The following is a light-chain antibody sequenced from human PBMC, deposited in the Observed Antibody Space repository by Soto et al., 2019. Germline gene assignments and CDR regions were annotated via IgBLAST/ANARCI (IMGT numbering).Light chain of an antibody. CDR2: EAT. CDR3: HSYARGTLV. CDR1: SSEFGSYSV. J-gene: IGLJ3*02. V-gene: IGLV2-23*01. Sequence: QSALTQSASVSGSPGQSITISCTGTSSEFGSYSVVSWYQQHPGKAPKLLIYEATQRPSGVSNRFSGSESGNTASLTISGLQAEDEADYYCHSYARGTLVFGGGTKLTVL.